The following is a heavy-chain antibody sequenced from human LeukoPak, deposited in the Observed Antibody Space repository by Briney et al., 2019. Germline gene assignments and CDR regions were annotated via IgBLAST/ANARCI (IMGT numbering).Heavy chain of an antibody. CDR1: GFTFSNYW. V-gene: IGHV3-7*01. J-gene: IGHJ4*02. Sequence: GGSLRLSCAASGFTFSNYWMSWVRQAPGKGLEWVANIKEDGSEKYYVDSLKGRFTISRDNSKNTLYLQMNSLRAEDTAVYYCAKDHDYVWGSYHDHYYFDYWGQGTLVTVSS. CDR3: AKDHDYVWGSYHDHYYFDY. D-gene: IGHD3-16*02. CDR2: IKEDGSEK.